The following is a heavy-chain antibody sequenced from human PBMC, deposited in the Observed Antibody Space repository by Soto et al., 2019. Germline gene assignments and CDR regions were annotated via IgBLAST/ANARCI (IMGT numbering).Heavy chain of an antibody. CDR3: AREGSVGVTSGDPHAY. CDR1: GFTFSSYG. V-gene: IGHV3-30*03. CDR2: ISYDGSNK. Sequence: PGGSLRLSCAASGFTFSSYGMHWVRQAPGKGLEWVAVISYDGSNKYHADSVKGRFTISRDNSKNTLYLQMNSLRAEDTAVYYCAREGSVGVTSGDPHAYWGQGTLVTVSS. D-gene: IGHD1-26*01. J-gene: IGHJ4*02.